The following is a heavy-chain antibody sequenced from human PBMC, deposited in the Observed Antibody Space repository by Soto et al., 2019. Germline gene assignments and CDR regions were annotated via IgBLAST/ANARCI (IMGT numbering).Heavy chain of an antibody. CDR2: ISGSGGST. Sequence: GGSLRLSCAASGFTFSSYAMSWVRQAPGKGLEWVSAISGSGGSTYYADSVKGRFTISRDNSKNTLYLQMNSLRAEDTAVYYCAKELSYYYDSSGYYRSSSYFGYWGQGTLVTVSS. J-gene: IGHJ4*02. CDR3: AKELSYYYDSSGYYRSSSYFGY. CDR1: GFTFSSYA. V-gene: IGHV3-23*01. D-gene: IGHD3-22*01.